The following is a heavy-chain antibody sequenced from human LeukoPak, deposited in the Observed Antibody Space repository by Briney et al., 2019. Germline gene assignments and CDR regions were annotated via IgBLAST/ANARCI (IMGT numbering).Heavy chain of an antibody. V-gene: IGHV1-8*03. CDR2: MNPNSGNT. CDR1: GYTFTSYD. Sequence: ASVKLSCKASGYTFTSYDINWVRQATGQGLEWMGWMNPNSGNTGYAQKFQGRVTVTRNTSISTAYMELSSLRSEDTAVYYCARGSSIRYYDFWSGYFGDYYFDYWGQGTLVTVSS. CDR3: ARGSSIRYYDFWSGYFGDYYFDY. D-gene: IGHD3-3*01. J-gene: IGHJ4*02.